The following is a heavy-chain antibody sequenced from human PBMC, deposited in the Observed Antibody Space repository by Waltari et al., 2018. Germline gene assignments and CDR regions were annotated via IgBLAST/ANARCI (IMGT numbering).Heavy chain of an antibody. CDR2: INKNGDAT. V-gene: IGHV3-74*01. D-gene: IGHD2-15*01. CDR3: ARSGGYIDY. Sequence: EVNLVESGGGLVQPGGSLRLSCAASGFSFSGPWMHWVRQAPGKGLVWVSRINKNGDATSYADSVKGRFTISKDNAKNTLYLEMNSLRAEDTAVYYCARSGGYIDYWGQGTLVTVSS. CDR1: GFSFSGPW. J-gene: IGHJ4*02.